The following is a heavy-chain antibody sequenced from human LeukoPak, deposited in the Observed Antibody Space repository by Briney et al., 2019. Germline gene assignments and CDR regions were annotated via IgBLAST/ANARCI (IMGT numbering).Heavy chain of an antibody. CDR1: GLTFSSYS. D-gene: IGHD3-16*02. V-gene: IGHV3-21*01. CDR3: ARGTPNYVWGSYRLGY. CDR2: ISSSSSYI. Sequence: PGTSLRLSCAAFGLTFSSYSMNWVRQAPGKGLEWVSSISSSSSYIYYADSVKGRFTISRDNAKNSLYLQMNSLRAEDTAVYYCARGTPNYVWGSYRLGYWGQGTLVTVSS. J-gene: IGHJ4*02.